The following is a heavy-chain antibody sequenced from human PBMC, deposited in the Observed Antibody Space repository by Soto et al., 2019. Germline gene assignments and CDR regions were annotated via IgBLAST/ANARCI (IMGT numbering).Heavy chain of an antibody. CDR1: GFTFSSYW. V-gene: IGHV3-7*01. CDR2: IKQDGSEK. CDR3: ARESLYCSGGSCYPNWYFDL. D-gene: IGHD2-15*01. J-gene: IGHJ2*01. Sequence: GGSLRLSCAASGFTFSSYWMSWVRQAPGKGLEWVANIKQDGSEKYYVDSVKGRFTISRDNAKNSLYLQMNSLRAEDTAVYYCARESLYCSGGSCYPNWYFDLWGRGTLVTVSS.